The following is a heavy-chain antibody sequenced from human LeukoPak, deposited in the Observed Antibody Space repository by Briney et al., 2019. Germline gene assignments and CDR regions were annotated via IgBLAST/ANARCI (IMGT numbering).Heavy chain of an antibody. CDR1: GFTFSSYT. J-gene: IGHJ3*02. CDR2: ISGDTTYI. CDR3: TRLSDTEGSSTSYRASDI. D-gene: IGHD2-2*01. Sequence: GGSLRLSCAASGFTFSSYTMHWVRQIPGERPEWVSSISGDTTYIYYADSIKGRFTISRDNTNTSLFLQMNSLRAEDTAVYYCTRLSDTEGSSTSYRASDIWGQGTMVTVSS. V-gene: IGHV3-21*01.